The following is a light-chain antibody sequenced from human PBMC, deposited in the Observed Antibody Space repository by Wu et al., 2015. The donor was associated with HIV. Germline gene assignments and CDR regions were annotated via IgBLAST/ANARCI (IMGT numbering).Light chain of an antibody. Sequence: CRASQXVSSSYLASVPAETWPGSPAPHLAASNRATGIPDRFSGSGSGTDFTLSISRLEPEDSALYYCQQYGSSPPVTFGRGTRLEIK. CDR3: QQYGSSPPVT. CDR2: AAS. J-gene: IGKJ5*01. V-gene: IGKV3-20*01. CDR1: QXVSSSY.